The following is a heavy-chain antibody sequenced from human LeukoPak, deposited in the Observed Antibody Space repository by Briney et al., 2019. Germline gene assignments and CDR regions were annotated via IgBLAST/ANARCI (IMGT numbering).Heavy chain of an antibody. CDR2: IYTSGST. Sequence: SETLSLTCTVSGGSISSYYWSWIRQPAGKGLEWIGRIYTSGSTNYNPSLKSRVTISVDTSKNQFSLKLSSVTAADTAVYYCARRIAVGVWYYFDYWGQGTLVTVSS. V-gene: IGHV4-4*07. J-gene: IGHJ4*02. CDR1: GGSISSYY. D-gene: IGHD6-19*01. CDR3: ARRIAVGVWYYFDY.